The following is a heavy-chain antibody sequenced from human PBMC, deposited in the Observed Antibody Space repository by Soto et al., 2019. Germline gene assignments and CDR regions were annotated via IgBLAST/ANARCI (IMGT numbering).Heavy chain of an antibody. Sequence: LRLSCVASDFTFRTYTMHWVRQAPGKGLQWVSSINVDGSYIYSADSLKGRFTVSRDNAKNSLYLQMNSLRVEDTAMYYCATEGDFLIGYVWGQGTMVTVSS. V-gene: IGHV3-21*01. D-gene: IGHD2-21*02. CDR2: INVDGSYI. CDR1: DFTFRTYT. J-gene: IGHJ3*01. CDR3: ATEGDFLIGYV.